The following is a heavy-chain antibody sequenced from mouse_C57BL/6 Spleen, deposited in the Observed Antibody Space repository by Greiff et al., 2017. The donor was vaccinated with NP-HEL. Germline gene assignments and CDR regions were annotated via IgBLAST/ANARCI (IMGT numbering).Heavy chain of an antibody. CDR1: GYAFSSYW. J-gene: IGHJ3*01. V-gene: IGHV1-80*01. CDR2: IYPGDGDT. D-gene: IGHD2-4*01. CDR3: ARCYYDYDGAWFAY. Sequence: VQLVESGAELVKPGASVKISCKASGYAFSSYWMNWVKQRPGKGLEWIGQIYPGDGDTNYNGKFKGKATLTADKSSSTAYMQLSSLTSEDSAVYFCARCYYDYDGAWFAYWGQGTLVTVSA.